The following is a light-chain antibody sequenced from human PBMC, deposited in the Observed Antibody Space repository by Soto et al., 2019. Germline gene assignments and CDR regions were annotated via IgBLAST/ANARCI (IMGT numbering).Light chain of an antibody. Sequence: VLTQPASVSGSPGQSITISCTGSSNDIGAYKYVSWYQQYPGKAPKLIIFEVSNRPSGVSNRFSGSKSGNTASLTIAGLQAEDEADYHCSSYTTGSTLYVFGGGTKVTVL. V-gene: IGLV2-14*01. CDR1: SNDIGAYKY. CDR3: SSYTTGSTLYV. CDR2: EVS. J-gene: IGLJ1*01.